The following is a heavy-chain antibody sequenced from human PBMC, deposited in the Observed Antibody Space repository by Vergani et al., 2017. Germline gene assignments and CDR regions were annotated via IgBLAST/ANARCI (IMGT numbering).Heavy chain of an antibody. CDR2: ISGSGGSK. CDR1: GFTFSSYA. V-gene: IGHV3-23*01. CDR3: AVPVRHQWLVPFDY. J-gene: IGHJ4*02. Sequence: EVQLLESGGGLVQPGGSLRLSCAASGFTFSSYAMSWVRQAPGKGLEWVSAISGSGGSKYYADSVKGRFTLSRDNSKNTLYLQMNSLRAEDTAVYYCAVPVRHQWLVPFDYWGQGTLVTVSS. D-gene: IGHD6-19*01.